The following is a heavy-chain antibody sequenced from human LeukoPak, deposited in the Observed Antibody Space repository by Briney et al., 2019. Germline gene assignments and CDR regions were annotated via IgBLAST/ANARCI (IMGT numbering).Heavy chain of an antibody. J-gene: IGHJ4*02. CDR2: ISGGGGRT. V-gene: IGHV3-23*01. CDR3: AIGPPYGGYSD. CDR1: GFTFTTYA. D-gene: IGHD5-12*01. Sequence: GGSLRLSCAASGFTFTTYAMTWARQAPGKGPEWVSTISGGGGRTYNADSLKGRFTISRDNSKNTLYLQMNSLRAEDTAVYYCAIGPPYGGYSDWGQGTLVTVSS.